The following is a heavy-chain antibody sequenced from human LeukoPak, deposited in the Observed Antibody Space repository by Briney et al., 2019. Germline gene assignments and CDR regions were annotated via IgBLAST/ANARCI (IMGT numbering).Heavy chain of an antibody. CDR1: EFSISAFW. V-gene: IGHV3-7*01. CDR2: INRDGGVK. J-gene: IGHJ4*02. CDR3: ARLWGDATIFDL. D-gene: IGHD5-12*01. Sequence: GGSLRLSCAASEFSISAFWMSWVRQAPGKGLEWVANINRDGGVKHYVDSVKGRFTVSRDNAENSLYLQTSSLRVEDTAVYYCARLWGDATIFDLWGQGTLVTVSS.